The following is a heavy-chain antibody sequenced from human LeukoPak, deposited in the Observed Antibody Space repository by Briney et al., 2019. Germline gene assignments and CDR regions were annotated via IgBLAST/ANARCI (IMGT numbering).Heavy chain of an antibody. V-gene: IGHV4-61*01. CDR1: GGSVSSGSYY. Sequence: SETLSLTCTVSGGSVSSGSYYWSWIRQPPGKGLEWIGYIYYSGSTNYNPSLKSRVTISVDTSKNQFPLKLSSVTAADTAVYYCARSPRGNWFDPWGQGTLVTVSS. J-gene: IGHJ5*02. CDR3: ARSPRGNWFDP. CDR2: IYYSGST.